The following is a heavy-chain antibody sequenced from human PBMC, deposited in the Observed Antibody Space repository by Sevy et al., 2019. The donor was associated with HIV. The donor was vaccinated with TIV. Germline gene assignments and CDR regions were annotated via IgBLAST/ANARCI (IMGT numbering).Heavy chain of an antibody. Sequence: GGSLRLSCAASGFTFSSYAMSWVRQAPGKGLEWVSAISGSGGSTYYADSVKGRFTISRDNSKNTLYLQMNSLRAEDTAVYYFAKAGYSSSWYMIDPWGQGTLVTVSS. CDR2: ISGSGGST. CDR3: AKAGYSSSWYMIDP. V-gene: IGHV3-23*01. J-gene: IGHJ5*02. CDR1: GFTFSSYA. D-gene: IGHD6-13*01.